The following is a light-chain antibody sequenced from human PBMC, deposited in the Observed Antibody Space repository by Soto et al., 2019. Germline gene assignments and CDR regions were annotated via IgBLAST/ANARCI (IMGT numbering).Light chain of an antibody. CDR1: RSISSY. J-gene: IGKJ1*01. CDR2: AAS. V-gene: IGKV1-39*01. Sequence: DIQMTQSPSSLSASVGDRVTITCRASRSISSYLSWYQQKSGKAPKLLIYAASSLQSGVPSRFSGSGSGTDFTLAISSLQPEDFAIYYCQQTYSTPPTFGQGTKVEIK. CDR3: QQTYSTPPT.